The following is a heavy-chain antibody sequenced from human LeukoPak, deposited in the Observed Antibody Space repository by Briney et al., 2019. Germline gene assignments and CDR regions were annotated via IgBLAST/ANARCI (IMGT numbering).Heavy chain of an antibody. CDR1: GDSVSNNSDA. D-gene: IGHD1-26*01. V-gene: IGHV6-1*01. CDR3: ARDNVVGVTKDAFDI. CDR2: TYYRSKCYI. Sequence: SQTLSLTCGISGDSVSNNSDAWNWIRQSPSRGLEWLGRTYYRSKCYIDYAVSVKSRITINPDTSKNQFSLQLNSVTPEDTAVYYCARDNVVGVTKDAFDIWGQGTMVTVSS. J-gene: IGHJ3*02.